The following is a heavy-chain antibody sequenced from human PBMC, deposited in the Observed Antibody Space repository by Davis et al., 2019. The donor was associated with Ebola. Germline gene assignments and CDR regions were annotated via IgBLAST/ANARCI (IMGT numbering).Heavy chain of an antibody. CDR3: ARGITMVRARSWFDP. D-gene: IGHD3-10*01. CDR1: GFTFRDYS. J-gene: IGHJ5*02. CDR2: IKHDGSEK. V-gene: IGHV3-7*03. Sequence: GESLKIPCAAPGFTFRDYSMSWVRQAPGNGLEWVANIKHDGSEKYYVDSVKGRFTISRDNAKNSLYLQMNSLRAEDTAVYYCARGITMVRARSWFDPWGQGTLVTVSS.